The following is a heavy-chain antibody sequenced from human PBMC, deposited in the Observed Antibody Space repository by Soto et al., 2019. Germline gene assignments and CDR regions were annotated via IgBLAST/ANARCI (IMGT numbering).Heavy chain of an antibody. CDR2: ISGSGGST. CDR1: GFTFSSYA. D-gene: IGHD5-12*01. Sequence: GGSLRLSCAASGFTFSSYAMSWVRQAPGKGLEWVSAISGSGGSTYYADSVKGRFTISRDNSKNTLYLQMNSLRAEDTAVYYSAKDFGYSGYDFWRPFDYWGQGTLVTVSS. J-gene: IGHJ4*02. CDR3: AKDFGYSGYDFWRPFDY. V-gene: IGHV3-23*01.